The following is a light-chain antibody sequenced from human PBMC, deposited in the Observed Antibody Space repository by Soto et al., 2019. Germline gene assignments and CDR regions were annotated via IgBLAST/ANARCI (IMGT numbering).Light chain of an antibody. V-gene: IGKV4-1*01. CDR3: QQYYSTPIT. Sequence: DIVMTQSPDSLAVSLGERATINCKSSQSILYSSTNKEKLAWYQQKPGQPPNLLIYWASTRESGVPDRSSGSGSGTDFTLPISSLQAEDVAVYYCQQYYSTPITFGQGTRLEIK. CDR1: QSILYSSTNKEK. J-gene: IGKJ5*01. CDR2: WAS.